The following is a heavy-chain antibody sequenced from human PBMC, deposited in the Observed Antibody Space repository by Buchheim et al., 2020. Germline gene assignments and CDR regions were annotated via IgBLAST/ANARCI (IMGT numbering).Heavy chain of an antibody. CDR2: INGDGSST. D-gene: IGHD3-10*01. J-gene: IGHJ4*02. CDR3: ARDAFGGNEY. V-gene: IGHV3-74*01. Sequence: EVQLLESGGGLTHPGGSLRLSCAASGFSFTSYAMSWVRQAPGKGLEWISGINGDGSSTSYADSVKGRFTISRDNAKNTVYLQMNSLRAEDTAVYYCARDAFGGNEYWGQGSL. CDR1: GFSFTSYA.